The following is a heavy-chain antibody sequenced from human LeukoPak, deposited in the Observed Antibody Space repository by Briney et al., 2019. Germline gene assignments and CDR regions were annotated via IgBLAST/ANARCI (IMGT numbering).Heavy chain of an antibody. V-gene: IGHV1-18*01. J-gene: IGHJ4*02. CDR3: ASSDYCSSTSCYFGSRGGRRGFDY. CDR2: ISAYNGNT. Sequence: ASVKVSCKASGYTFTSYGISWVRQAPGQGLEWMGWISAYNGNTNYAQKLQGRVTMTTDTSTSTAYMELSSLRSEDTAVYYCASSDYCSSTSCYFGSRGGRRGFDYWGQGTLVTVSS. CDR1: GYTFTSYG. D-gene: IGHD2-2*01.